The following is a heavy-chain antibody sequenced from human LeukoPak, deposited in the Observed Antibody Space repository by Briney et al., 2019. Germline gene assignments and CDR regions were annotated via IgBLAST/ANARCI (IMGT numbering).Heavy chain of an antibody. Sequence: ETLSLTCTVSGGSISSSSYYWGWIRQPPGKGLEWVSSISSSSSYIYYADSVKGRFTISRDNAKNSLYLQMNSLRAEDTAVYYCARDHGDYINAEYLQHWGQGTLVTVSS. D-gene: IGHD4-17*01. CDR1: GGSISSSS. J-gene: IGHJ1*01. V-gene: IGHV3-21*01. CDR2: ISSSSSYI. CDR3: ARDHGDYINAEYLQH.